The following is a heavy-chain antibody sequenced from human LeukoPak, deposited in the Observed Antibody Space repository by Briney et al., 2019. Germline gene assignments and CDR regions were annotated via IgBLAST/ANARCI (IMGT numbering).Heavy chain of an antibody. CDR2: TNGGGENT. CDR3: ARPRAMTTGVGRYFDL. J-gene: IGHJ2*01. CDR1: GFTFTSYA. D-gene: IGHD1-1*01. Sequence: GGSLRLSCGASGFTFTSYAMSWIRQAPGKGLEWVSATNGGGENTYYGDSVKGRFTISRDNSKNTLYLQMTSLRAEDTATYYCARPRAMTTGVGRYFDLWGRGTLVTVSS. V-gene: IGHV3-23*01.